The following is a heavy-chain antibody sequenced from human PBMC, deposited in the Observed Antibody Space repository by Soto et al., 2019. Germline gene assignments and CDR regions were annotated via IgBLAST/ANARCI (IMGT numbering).Heavy chain of an antibody. CDR2: IIPIFGTA. D-gene: IGHD4-17*01. Sequence: SVKVSCKASGGTFSSYAISRVRQAPGQGLEWMGGIIPIFGTANYAQKFQGRVTITADESTSTAYMELSSLRSEDTAVYYCARESGSGGTVTRDYYYGMDVWGQGTTVTVAS. CDR1: GGTFSSYA. J-gene: IGHJ6*02. V-gene: IGHV1-69*13. CDR3: ARESGSGGTVTRDYYYGMDV.